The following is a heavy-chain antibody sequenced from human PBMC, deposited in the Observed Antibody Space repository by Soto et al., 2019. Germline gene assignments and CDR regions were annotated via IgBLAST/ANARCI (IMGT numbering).Heavy chain of an antibody. D-gene: IGHD4-17*01. V-gene: IGHV1-46*01. Sequence: GASVKVSCKASGYTFTNYYMHWVRQAPGQGLEWMGIINPSGGSTTYAQKFQGRVTMTRDTSTSTVYMELSSLRSEDTAVYYCARDHYGDYGYYYGMDVWGQGTTVTVSS. CDR1: GYTFTNYY. CDR2: INPSGGST. CDR3: ARDHYGDYGYYYGMDV. J-gene: IGHJ6*02.